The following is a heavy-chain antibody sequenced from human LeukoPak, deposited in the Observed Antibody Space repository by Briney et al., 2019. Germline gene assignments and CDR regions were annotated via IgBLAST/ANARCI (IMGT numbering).Heavy chain of an antibody. V-gene: IGHV3-30*02. CDR2: IRYDGSNK. CDR1: GFTFSSYG. Sequence: PGGSLRLSCAASGFTFSSYGMHWVRQAPGKGLEWVAFIRYDGSNKYYADSVKGRFTISRDNSKNTLYLQMNSLRAEDTAVYYCAKDTAYCSGGSCYSDFDYWGQGTLVTVSS. J-gene: IGHJ4*02. CDR3: AKDTAYCSGGSCYSDFDY. D-gene: IGHD2-15*01.